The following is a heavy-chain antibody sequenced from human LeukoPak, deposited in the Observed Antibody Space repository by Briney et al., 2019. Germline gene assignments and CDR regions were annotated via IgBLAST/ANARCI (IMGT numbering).Heavy chain of an antibody. Sequence: TSETLSLTCTVSGGSISSSSYYWGWIRQPPGKGLEWIGSIYYSGSTYYNPPLKSRVTISVDTSKNQFSLKLSSVTAADTAVYYCARGSWSYYDFWSGYYTWVAFDIWGQGTMVTVSS. CDR2: IYYSGST. V-gene: IGHV4-39*01. D-gene: IGHD3-3*01. CDR3: ARGSWSYYDFWSGYYTWVAFDI. J-gene: IGHJ3*02. CDR1: GGSISSSSYY.